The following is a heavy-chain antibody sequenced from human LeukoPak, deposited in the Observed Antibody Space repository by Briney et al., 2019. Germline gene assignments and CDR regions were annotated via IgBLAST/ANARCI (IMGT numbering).Heavy chain of an antibody. CDR1: GFTFSSYS. V-gene: IGHV3-21*01. D-gene: IGHD4-17*01. CDR3: ARERGDYAFLFDY. Sequence: PGGSLRLSCAASGFTFSSYSMNWVRQAPGKGLEWVSSISSSSSYIYYADSVKGRFTISRDNAKNSLYLQMNSLRAEDTAVYYCARERGDYAFLFDYWGQGTLVTVSS. CDR2: ISSSSSYI. J-gene: IGHJ4*02.